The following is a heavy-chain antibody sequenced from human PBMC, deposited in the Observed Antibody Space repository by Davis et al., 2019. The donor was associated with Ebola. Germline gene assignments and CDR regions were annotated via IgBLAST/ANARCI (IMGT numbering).Heavy chain of an antibody. CDR2: IYSGGST. CDR1: GFTVSSNY. J-gene: IGHJ5*02. Sequence: GGSLRLSCAASGFTVSSNYMSWVRQAPGKGLEWVSVIYSGGSTYYADSVKGRFTISRDNAKNSLYLQMNSLRAEDTAVYYCAGTRGKGLWFTWGQGTLVTVSS. D-gene: IGHD3-10*01. CDR3: AGTRGKGLWFT. V-gene: IGHV3-53*01.